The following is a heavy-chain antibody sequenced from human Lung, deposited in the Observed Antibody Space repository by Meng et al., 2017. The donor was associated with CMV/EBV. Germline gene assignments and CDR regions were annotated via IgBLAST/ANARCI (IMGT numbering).Heavy chain of an antibody. Sequence: VQLQESGPGLVKPSWTLYLTCAVSGGSISRCNWWSWVRQPRGKGLEWSGEIYNSGRTNYTPSLKSRVTISVDKSKNQFSLKLSSVTAADTAVYYCASFPPPGKQWLVTDYWGQGTLVTVSS. CDR1: GGSISRCNW. CDR2: IYNSGRT. J-gene: IGHJ4*02. D-gene: IGHD6-19*01. CDR3: ASFPPPGKQWLVTDY. V-gene: IGHV4-4*02.